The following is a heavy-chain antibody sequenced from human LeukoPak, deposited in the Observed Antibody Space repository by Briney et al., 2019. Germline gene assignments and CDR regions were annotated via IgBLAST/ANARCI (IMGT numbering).Heavy chain of an antibody. D-gene: IGHD2-2*01. V-gene: IGHV5-51*01. Sequence: GESLKISCKGSGYSFTSYWIGWVRQMPGKGLGWMGIIYPGDSDTRYSPSFQGQVTISADKSISTAYLQWSSLKASDTAMYYCARGDCSSTSCYGLNDAFDIWGQGTMVTVSS. CDR1: GYSFTSYW. CDR3: ARGDCSSTSCYGLNDAFDI. J-gene: IGHJ3*02. CDR2: IYPGDSDT.